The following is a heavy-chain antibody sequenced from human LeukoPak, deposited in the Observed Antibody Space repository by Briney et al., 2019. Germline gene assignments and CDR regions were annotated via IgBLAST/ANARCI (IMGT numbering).Heavy chain of an antibody. CDR3: AKDLDYYESSGYFDN. D-gene: IGHD3-22*01. J-gene: IGHJ4*02. CDR1: GFTFSNYG. CDR2: IWYDGSNK. Sequence: GGSLRLSCAASGFTFSNYGIHWVRQAPGKGPEWVAVIWYDGSNKYYADSVKGRSTISRDNSKNKLYLQMNSLSAEDTAVYYCAKDLDYYESSGYFDNWGQGTLVTVSS. V-gene: IGHV3-33*03.